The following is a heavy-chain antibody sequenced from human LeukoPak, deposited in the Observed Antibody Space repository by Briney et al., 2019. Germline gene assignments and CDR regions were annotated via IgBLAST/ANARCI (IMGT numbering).Heavy chain of an antibody. D-gene: IGHD3-10*01. CDR1: GFTLSSDA. V-gene: IGHV3-23*01. Sequence: GGSLRLSCAASGFTLSSDAMSWVRQAPGKGLEWVSAISGGGGSTYYAVSVKGRFTISRDNSKNTLFLQMNSLRAEDTAVYYCAKDPFAMVRGVIDYWGQGTLVTVSS. CDR2: ISGGGGST. CDR3: AKDPFAMVRGVIDY. J-gene: IGHJ4*02.